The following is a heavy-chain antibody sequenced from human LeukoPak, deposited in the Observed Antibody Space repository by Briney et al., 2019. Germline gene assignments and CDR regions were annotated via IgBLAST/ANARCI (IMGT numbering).Heavy chain of an antibody. CDR3: AKVWRDGYYFDY. D-gene: IGHD5-24*01. Sequence: SGGSLRLSCAASGFTFDDFVMHWVRQAPGEGLEWVSLISDDGRSTYYADFVKGRFTISRDNSKNSLYLQMNSLRTEDPALYYCAKVWRDGYYFDYWGQGTLVTVSS. CDR1: GFTFDDFV. J-gene: IGHJ4*02. CDR2: ISDDGRST. V-gene: IGHV3-43*02.